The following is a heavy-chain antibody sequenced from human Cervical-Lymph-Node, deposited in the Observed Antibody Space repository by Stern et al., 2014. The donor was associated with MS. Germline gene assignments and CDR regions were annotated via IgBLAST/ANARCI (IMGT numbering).Heavy chain of an antibody. V-gene: IGHV5-51*01. CDR2: FFPGGSDI. Sequence: VQLVQSGPEVKRPGESLKISGQASGDTFTSYWIGWVRQMPGKGREWTAIFFPGGSDIRYSPSSQGQVPIPADKPTSPASLQWNNLKAPDTAIYYCARQRYFDYWGQGTLGTVSS. CDR1: GDTFTSYW. J-gene: IGHJ4*02. CDR3: ARQRYFDY.